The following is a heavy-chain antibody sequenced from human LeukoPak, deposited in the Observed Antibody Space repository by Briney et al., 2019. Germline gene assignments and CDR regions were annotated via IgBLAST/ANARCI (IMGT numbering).Heavy chain of an antibody. J-gene: IGHJ4*02. CDR1: GFTFSDSY. Sequence: GGSLRLSCAASGFTFSDSYMTWIRQAPGKGLELLSYISGSLSDVNYIDSVRGRFTISRDNAKNSLYLHMNSLTVEGTAVYYCSRDPRNNDYWGQGTLVTVSS. CDR3: SRDPRNNDY. CDR2: ISGSLSDV. V-gene: IGHV3-11*01.